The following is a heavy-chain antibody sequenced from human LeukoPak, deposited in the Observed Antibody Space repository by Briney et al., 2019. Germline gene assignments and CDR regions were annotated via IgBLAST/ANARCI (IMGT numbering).Heavy chain of an antibody. J-gene: IGHJ6*03. CDR3: ARAGYYYYMDV. CDR1: GYTFSDYY. Sequence: ASVKVSCKASGYTFSDYYIHWVRQAPGQGLEWMGWISAYNGNTDYAQNLQGRVTMTTDTSTSTAYMELRSLRSDDTAVYYCARAGYYYYMDVWGKGTTVTVSS. CDR2: ISAYNGNT. V-gene: IGHV1-18*04.